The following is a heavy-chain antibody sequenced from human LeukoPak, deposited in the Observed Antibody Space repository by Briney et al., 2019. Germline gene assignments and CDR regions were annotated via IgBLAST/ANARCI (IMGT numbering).Heavy chain of an antibody. CDR3: AKDIYCSGGSCYYLGMDV. J-gene: IGHJ6*02. Sequence: GGSLRLSCAASGFTFSSYAMSWVRQVPGKGLEWVSAISGSGGSTYYADSVKGRFTISRDNSKNTLYLQMNSLRAEDTAVYYCAKDIYCSGGSCYYLGMDVWGQGTTVTVSS. CDR1: GFTFSSYA. V-gene: IGHV3-23*01. CDR2: ISGSGGST. D-gene: IGHD2-15*01.